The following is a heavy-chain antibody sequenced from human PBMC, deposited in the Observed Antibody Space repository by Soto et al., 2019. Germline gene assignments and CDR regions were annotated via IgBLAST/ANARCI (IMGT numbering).Heavy chain of an antibody. CDR3: VSQRTSVLTQAYFDY. D-gene: IGHD2-8*01. CDR1: GGSVSNSNYY. Sequence: KSSETVSLTCTVSGGSVSNSNYYWGWIRQSPGKGLEWIGSVYYRGRSYSKSSVKSRVTISVDTSKNQFSLNLNSVTASDTAVYFCVSQRTSVLTQAYFDYWGPGALVTVSS. V-gene: IGHV4-39*01. CDR2: VYYRGRS. J-gene: IGHJ4*02.